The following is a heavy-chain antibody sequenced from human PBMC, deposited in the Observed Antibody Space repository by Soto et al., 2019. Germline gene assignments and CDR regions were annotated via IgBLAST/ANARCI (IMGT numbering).Heavy chain of an antibody. J-gene: IGHJ4*02. CDR2: IIPLTGKP. CDR1: GDNSTSYS. D-gene: IGHD3-3*01. V-gene: IGHV1-69*04. CDR3: PRDWRETSRGAFFDY. Sequence: QVRLVQSGAEVKRPGSSVKLSCKVSGDNSTSYSIAWVRQAPGQGLQWLGSIIPLTGKPNHAQQFQARVTITADTSTNPAYLELSSLRAEDTATYFSPRDWRETSRGAFFDYWGQGSLVTIS.